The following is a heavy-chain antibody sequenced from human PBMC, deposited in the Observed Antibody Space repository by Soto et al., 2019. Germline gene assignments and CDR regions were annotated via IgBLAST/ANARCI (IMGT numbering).Heavy chain of an antibody. J-gene: IGHJ5*01. CDR3: ARRIAAVRGLNWFDS. Sequence: ASVKVSCKASGYTFTRYTMNWVRQAPGQRLEWMGWINPDNGNTKSSQKFQDRVIITRDTSASTAYMELSSLRSEDTAVYYCARRIAAVRGLNWFDSWGQGTLVTVSS. V-gene: IGHV1-3*01. CDR2: INPDNGNT. D-gene: IGHD6-13*01. CDR1: GYTFTRYT.